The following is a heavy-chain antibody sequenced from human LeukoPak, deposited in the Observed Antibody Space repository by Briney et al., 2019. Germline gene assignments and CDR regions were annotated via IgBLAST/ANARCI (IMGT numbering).Heavy chain of an antibody. CDR3: ARGRYSIDY. CDR1: GFTFSSYG. J-gene: IGHJ4*02. CDR2: IKQDGSEK. V-gene: IGHV3-7*03. Sequence: GGSLRLSCAASGFTFSSYGMSWVRQAPGKGLEWVSNIKQDGSEKYYVDSVKGRFTISRDNAKNSLYLQMNSLRAEDTAVYYCARGRYSIDYWGQGTLATVSS. D-gene: IGHD1-26*01.